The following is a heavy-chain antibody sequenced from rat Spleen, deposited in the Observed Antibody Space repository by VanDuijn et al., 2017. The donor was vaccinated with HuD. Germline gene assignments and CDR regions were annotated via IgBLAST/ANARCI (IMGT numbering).Heavy chain of an antibody. CDR2: IWAGGST. J-gene: IGHJ2*01. Sequence: QVQLKESGPGLMQPSETLSLTCTVSGFSLTSNGVGWVRQPLGKGLVWMGTIWAGGSTNYNSAVQSRLRISRDTSKSQVFLKMNSLQPEDTGTYYCARHTTGIGYYFDYWGQGVMVTVSS. CDR1: GFSLTSNG. V-gene: IGHV2-72*01. CDR3: ARHTTGIGYYFDY. D-gene: IGHD1-7*01.